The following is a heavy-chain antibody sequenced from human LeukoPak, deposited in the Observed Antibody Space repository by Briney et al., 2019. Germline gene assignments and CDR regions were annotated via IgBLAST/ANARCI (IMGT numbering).Heavy chain of an antibody. J-gene: IGHJ3*02. CDR2: ISSSSSYI. Sequence: GGSLRLSCAASGFTFSSYSMNWVRQAPGKGLEWVSSISSSSSYIYYADSVKGRFTISRDNAKNSLYLQMNSLRAEDTAVYYCARDRDWVDAVDIWGQGTMVTVSS. CDR1: GFTFSSYS. D-gene: IGHD2-21*01. V-gene: IGHV3-21*01. CDR3: ARDRDWVDAVDI.